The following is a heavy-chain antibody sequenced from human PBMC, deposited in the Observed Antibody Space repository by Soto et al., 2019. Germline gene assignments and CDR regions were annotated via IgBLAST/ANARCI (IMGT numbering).Heavy chain of an antibody. CDR2: ISYDGSNQ. CDR3: ARARGMTGTSGFDY. D-gene: IGHD1-7*01. V-gene: IGHV3-30-3*01. J-gene: IGHJ4*02. CDR1: GFTFSNYV. Sequence: GGSLRLSCAASGFTFSNYVIHWVRQAPGKGLEWVAVISYDGSNQYYADSVKGRFTISRDNSKNTVYLQVISLRVEDTAMYYCARARGMTGTSGFDYWGQGTLVTVSS.